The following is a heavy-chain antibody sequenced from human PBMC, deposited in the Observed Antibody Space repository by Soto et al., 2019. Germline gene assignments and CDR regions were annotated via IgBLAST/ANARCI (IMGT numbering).Heavy chain of an antibody. Sequence: GGSLRLSCVGSGFTFRNYGIHWVRQAPGKGLDLVAVILSDASDTHHSASVKGRFTISRDNSQNDLKLQMNSLIAEXTAVYCCDKNADFWPWGMDVSDEAPTLTVSS. CDR1: GFTFRNYG. CDR2: ILSDASDT. J-gene: IGHJ6*04. V-gene: IGHV3-33*01. D-gene: IGHD3-3*01. CDR3: DKNADFWPWGMDV.